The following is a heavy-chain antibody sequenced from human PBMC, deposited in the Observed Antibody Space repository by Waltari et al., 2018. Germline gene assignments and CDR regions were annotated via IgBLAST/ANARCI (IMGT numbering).Heavy chain of an antibody. D-gene: IGHD6-19*01. CDR3: ARELRAVAGYYYYGMDV. CDR2: IYHSGST. CDR1: GGSISSGDYY. Sequence: QVQLQESGPGLVKPSQTLSLICTVSGGSISSGDYYWSWIRQPPGKGLEWIGYIYHSGSTYYNPSLKSQVTRSVDTSKNQFSLKLSSVTAADTALYYCARELRAVAGYYYYGMDVWGQGTTVTVSS. J-gene: IGHJ6*02. V-gene: IGHV4-30-4*08.